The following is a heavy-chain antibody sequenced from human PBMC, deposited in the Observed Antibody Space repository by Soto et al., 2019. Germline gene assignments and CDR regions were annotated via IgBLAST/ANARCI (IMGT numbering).Heavy chain of an antibody. J-gene: IGHJ6*02. CDR2: ISYDGSNK. Sequence: QVQLVESGGGVVQPGRSLRLSCAASGFTFSSYGMHWVRQAPGKGLEWVAVISYDGSNKYYADSVKGRFTISRDNSKNTLYLQMNSLRAEDTALYYCAKVWGSRTSSLRGAYYYYGMDVWGQGTTVTFSS. CDR3: AKVWGSRTSSLRGAYYYYGMDV. V-gene: IGHV3-30*18. CDR1: GFTFSSYG. D-gene: IGHD2-2*01.